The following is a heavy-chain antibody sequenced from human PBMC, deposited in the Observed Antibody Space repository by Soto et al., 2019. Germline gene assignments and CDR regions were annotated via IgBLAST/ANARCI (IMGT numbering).Heavy chain of an antibody. CDR2: TYYRSKWYN. J-gene: IGHJ6*02. D-gene: IGHD3-10*01. CDR1: GDSVSSNSAA. CDR3: ARGYYYGSGSYSERHNYYYYGMDV. V-gene: IGHV6-1*01. Sequence: SQTLSLTCAISGDSVSSNSAAWNWIRQSPSRGLEWLGRTYYRSKWYNDYAVSVKSRITINPDTSKNQFSLQLNSVTPEDTAVYYCARGYYYGSGSYSERHNYYYYGMDVWGQGTTVTV.